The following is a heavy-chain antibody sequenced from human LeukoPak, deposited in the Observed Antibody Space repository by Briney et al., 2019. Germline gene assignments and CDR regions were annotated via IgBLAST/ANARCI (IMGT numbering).Heavy chain of an antibody. Sequence: GGSLRLSCAAPGFNFDDYAIHWVRQAPGKGLEWVSLISGDGGSTFYADSVRGRFTISRDNSKNSLYLQMSSLRSEDTASYFCARESDSSGWYDYGGQGTLVTVSS. J-gene: IGHJ4*02. D-gene: IGHD6-19*01. V-gene: IGHV3-43*02. CDR3: ARESDSSGWYDY. CDR1: GFNFDDYA. CDR2: ISGDGGST.